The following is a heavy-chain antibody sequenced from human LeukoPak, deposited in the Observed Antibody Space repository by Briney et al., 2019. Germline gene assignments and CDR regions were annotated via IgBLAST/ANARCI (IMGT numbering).Heavy chain of an antibody. V-gene: IGHV3-74*01. J-gene: IGHJ4*02. D-gene: IGHD4-23*01. CDR2: INNDGDYT. Sequence: GGSLRLSCAASGFTFSSYSMNWVRQAPGKGLVWVSRINNDGDYTTYADSVKGRFIISRDNAKNTLYLQMSSLRADDTAVYYCAGGFGGFWGQGTRVTVSS. CDR1: GFTFSSYS. CDR3: AGGFGGF.